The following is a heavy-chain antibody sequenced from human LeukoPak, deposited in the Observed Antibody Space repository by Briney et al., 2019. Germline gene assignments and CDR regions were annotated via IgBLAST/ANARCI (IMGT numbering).Heavy chain of an antibody. V-gene: IGHV3-7*01. J-gene: IGHJ6*03. CDR1: RFTFSNYW. Sequence: GGSLRLSCAASRFTFSNYWMSWARQAPGKGLEWVANIKQDGSEKYYVDSVKGRFTISRDNAKNSLYLQMNSLRAEDTAVYFCARGVYGDSYYYYYMDVWGKGTTVTISS. D-gene: IGHD4-17*01. CDR2: IKQDGSEK. CDR3: ARGVYGDSYYYYYMDV.